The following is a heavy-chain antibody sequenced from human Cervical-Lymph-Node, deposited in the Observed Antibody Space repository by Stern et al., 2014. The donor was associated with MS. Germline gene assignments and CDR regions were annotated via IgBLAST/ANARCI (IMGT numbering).Heavy chain of an antibody. CDR3: ARDRYIHSGDRRPGDRLDF. D-gene: IGHD3-9*01. J-gene: IGHJ4*02. V-gene: IGHV1-46*01. Sequence: QVQLVQSGATLRRPGASVTISCQGSGFPFSDYFIHWVRPAPGQGLEWMGIINLEGNVTRNAQKFQGRLTMIRDSSTRTVHMELTSLTSSDTAVYFCARDRYIHSGDRRPGDRLDFWGQGTLVTVSS. CDR2: INLEGNVT. CDR1: GFPFSDYF.